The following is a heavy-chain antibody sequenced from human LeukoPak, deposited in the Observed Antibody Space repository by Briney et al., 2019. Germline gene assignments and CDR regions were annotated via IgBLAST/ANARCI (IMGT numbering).Heavy chain of an antibody. D-gene: IGHD2-2*02. J-gene: IGHJ4*02. CDR2: INTDGRTT. Sequence: GGSLRLSCAASGFSFSSYWMNWVRQAPGKGLVWVAHINTDGRTTTYADSVKGRFTVARDNAKNTLYLEMNRLRAEDTAVYYCARDNTYMFDYWGQGTQVTVSS. CDR3: ARDNTYMFDY. CDR1: GFSFSSYW. V-gene: IGHV3-74*01.